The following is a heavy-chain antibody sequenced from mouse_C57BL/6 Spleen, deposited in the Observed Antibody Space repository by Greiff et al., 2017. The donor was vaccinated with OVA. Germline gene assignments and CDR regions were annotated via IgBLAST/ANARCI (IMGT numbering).Heavy chain of an antibody. Sequence: QVQLQQSGPELVKPGASVKISCKASGYAFSSSWMNWVKQRPGKGLEWIGRIYPGDGDTNYNGKFKGKATLTADKSSSTAYMQLSSLTSEDSAVDFCAREGYYYAMDDWGQGTSVTVSS. CDR3: AREGYYYAMDD. J-gene: IGHJ4*01. CDR2: IYPGDGDT. V-gene: IGHV1-82*01. CDR1: GYAFSSSW.